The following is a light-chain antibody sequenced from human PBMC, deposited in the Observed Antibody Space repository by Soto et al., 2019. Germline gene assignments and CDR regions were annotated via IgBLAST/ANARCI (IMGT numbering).Light chain of an antibody. CDR2: EVS. CDR3: SSYTTITTLDYV. CDR1: STDFVGYNR. Sequence: QSVLTQPPSVSGSPGQSVTISCTGTSTDFVGYNRVSWYQQPPGTAPKLMIYEVSKRPSGVPDRFSGSKSGNTASLTISGLQAADEADYYCSSYTTITTLDYVFGSGTKVTVL. J-gene: IGLJ1*01. V-gene: IGLV2-18*02.